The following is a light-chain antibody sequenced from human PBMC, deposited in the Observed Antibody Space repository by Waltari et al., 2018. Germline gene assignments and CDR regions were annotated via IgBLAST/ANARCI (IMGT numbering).Light chain of an antibody. CDR2: GAS. Sequence: EIVLTQSPGTLPLSPGERATLSCRASQSVSSSSLAWYQQKPGQAPRLLIYGASSRATGIPDRFSGSGSWTDVSLTISRLEPEDCAVYYCQQYSSLPLTFGPGTKVDLK. V-gene: IGKV3-20*01. J-gene: IGKJ3*01. CDR3: QQYSSLPLT. CDR1: QSVSSSS.